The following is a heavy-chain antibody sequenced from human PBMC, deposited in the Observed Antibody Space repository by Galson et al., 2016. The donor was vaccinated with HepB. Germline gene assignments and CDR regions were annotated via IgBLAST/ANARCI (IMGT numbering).Heavy chain of an antibody. CDR3: IKESSNGGLDY. D-gene: IGHD2-8*01. J-gene: IGHJ4*02. V-gene: IGHV3-48*04. CDR1: GFTFSSYG. Sequence: SLRLSCAASGFTFSSYGMHWVRQAPGKGLEWVSYISRSSSPIYYADSVKGRFTISRDNAKNSLYLQMDSLRVEDTAFYYCIKESSNGGLDYWGRGTLVTVSS. CDR2: ISRSSSPI.